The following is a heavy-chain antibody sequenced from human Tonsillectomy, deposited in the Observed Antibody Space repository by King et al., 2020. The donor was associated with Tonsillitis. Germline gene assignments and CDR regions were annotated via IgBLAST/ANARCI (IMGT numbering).Heavy chain of an antibody. CDR3: ALHPQIAAAGTVFDY. Sequence: VQLVESGGGLVQPGGSLRLSCAASGFTFSSYAMSWVRQAPGKGLEWVSTISGSGVSTYYADSVKGRFTISRDHSKNTLYLKINSLRAQDQAVYYCALHPQIAAAGTVFDYWGQGALVTVSS. CDR1: GFTFSSYA. D-gene: IGHD6-13*01. J-gene: IGHJ4*02. V-gene: IGHV3-23*04. CDR2: ISGSGVST.